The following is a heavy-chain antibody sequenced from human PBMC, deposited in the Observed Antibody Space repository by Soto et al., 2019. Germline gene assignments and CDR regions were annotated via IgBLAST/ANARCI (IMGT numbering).Heavy chain of an antibody. Sequence: SQSLSLTCVISGDSVSSNSAAWNWSRQSPSRGLEWLGRTYYRSKWYNDYAVSVKSRITINPDTSKNQFSLQLNSVTPEDTAVYYCARSEGIAAHGTLDYWGQGTLVTVSS. CDR3: ARSEGIAAHGTLDY. CDR2: TYYRSKWYN. V-gene: IGHV6-1*01. CDR1: GDSVSSNSAA. D-gene: IGHD6-13*01. J-gene: IGHJ4*02.